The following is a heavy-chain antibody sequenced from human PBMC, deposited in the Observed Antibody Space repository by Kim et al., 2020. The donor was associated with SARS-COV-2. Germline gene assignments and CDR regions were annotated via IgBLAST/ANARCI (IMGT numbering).Heavy chain of an antibody. V-gene: IGHV4-34*01. J-gene: IGHJ6*02. CDR1: GGSFSGYY. CDR2: INHSGST. CDR3: ARNVLLWFGELLYYYYYGMDV. Sequence: SETLSLTCAVYGGSFSGYYWSWIRQPPGKGLEWIGEINHSGSTNYNPSLKSRVTISVDTSKNQFSLKLSSVTAADTAVYYCARNVLLWFGELLYYYYYGMDVWGQGTTVTVSS. D-gene: IGHD3-10*01.